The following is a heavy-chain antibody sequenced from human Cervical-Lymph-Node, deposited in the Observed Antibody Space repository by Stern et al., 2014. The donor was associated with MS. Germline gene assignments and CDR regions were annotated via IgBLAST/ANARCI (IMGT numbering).Heavy chain of an antibody. V-gene: IGHV4-31*03. J-gene: IGHJ4*02. Sequence: QVQLQESGPGLVKPSQTLSLTCTVSGGSINTDRSYWSWIRHLPGKGLEWIGYVYYSGTTNSNPSLKSRVTISLDTPKNQFSLKLRSVTAADTAVYYCARDNPGCTGGVCYLGRWGQGTLVTVSS. D-gene: IGHD2-8*02. CDR1: GGSINTDRSY. CDR3: ARDNPGCTGGVCYLGR. CDR2: VYYSGTT.